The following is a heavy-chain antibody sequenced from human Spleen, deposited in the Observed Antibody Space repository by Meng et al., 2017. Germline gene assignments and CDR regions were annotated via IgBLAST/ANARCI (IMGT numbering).Heavy chain of an antibody. Sequence: GESLKISCAASGFTVSSNYMSWVRQAPGEGLEWVSVIYSGGSTYYADSVKGRFTISRDNYKNTLYLQMNSLRAEDTAVYYCARGIKTWDDYDSDGMDDWGQGTMVTVSS. D-gene: IGHD1-26*01. CDR2: IYSGGST. V-gene: IGHV3-53*01. CDR3: ARGIKTWDDYDSDGMDD. CDR1: GFTVSSNY. J-gene: IGHJ6*02.